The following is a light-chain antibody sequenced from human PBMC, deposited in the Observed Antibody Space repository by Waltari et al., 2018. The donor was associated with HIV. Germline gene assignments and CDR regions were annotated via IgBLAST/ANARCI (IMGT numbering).Light chain of an antibody. CDR2: EVS. J-gene: IGLJ2*01. V-gene: IGLV2-14*01. CDR1: SSDVGGYNY. Sequence: QSALTQPASVSGSPGQSITHTCTGTSSDVGGYNYVPWFQQHPGKAPKLMIYEVSNRPSGVSNRFSGSKSGNTASLTISGLQAEDEADYYCSSYTSSSTLDVVFGGGTKLTVL. CDR3: SSYTSSSTLDVV.